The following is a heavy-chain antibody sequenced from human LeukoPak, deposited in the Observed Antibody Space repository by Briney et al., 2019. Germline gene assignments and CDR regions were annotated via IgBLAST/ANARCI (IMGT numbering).Heavy chain of an antibody. V-gene: IGHV3-49*03. Sequence: GGSLRLSCTASGFKFDDYALSWFRQAPGKGLEWVGFIRSTAYRATAEYAASVKGRFTFSRDDSINIAYLQMNSLKTEDTALFYCSRDILSGGSPTPPFDYWGRGTLVTVSS. J-gene: IGHJ4*02. CDR3: SRDILSGGSPTPPFDY. CDR2: IRSTAYRATA. CDR1: GFKFDDYA. D-gene: IGHD2-15*01.